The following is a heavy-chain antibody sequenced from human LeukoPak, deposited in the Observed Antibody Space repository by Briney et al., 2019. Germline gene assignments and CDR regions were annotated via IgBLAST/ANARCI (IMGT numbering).Heavy chain of an antibody. CDR2: MNPNSGNT. CDR1: GYTFTTYD. D-gene: IGHD5-18*01. V-gene: IGHV1-8*01. J-gene: IGHJ4*02. CDR3: ARRNTAMVAGLDY. Sequence: ASVKVSCKASGYTFTTYDINWVRQAPGQGLEWMGWMNPNSGNTGYAQKLQGRVTMTRNTSISTAFMELSGLRSEDTAVYFCARRNTAMVAGLDYWGQGSLVTVSS.